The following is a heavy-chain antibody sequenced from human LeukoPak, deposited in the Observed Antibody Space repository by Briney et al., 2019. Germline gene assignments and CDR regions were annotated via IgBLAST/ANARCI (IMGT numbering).Heavy chain of an antibody. CDR2: IYSGGST. Sequence: GGSLRLSCAASGFTVSNNYMNWVRQAPGKGLEWVSVIYSGGSTYYADSVKGRFTISRDNSKNTLYLQMNSLRAEDTAVYYCARMGGAVEMATIGAFDIWGQGTMVTVSS. CDR1: GFTVSNNY. V-gene: IGHV3-53*01. D-gene: IGHD5-24*01. J-gene: IGHJ3*02. CDR3: ARMGGAVEMATIGAFDI.